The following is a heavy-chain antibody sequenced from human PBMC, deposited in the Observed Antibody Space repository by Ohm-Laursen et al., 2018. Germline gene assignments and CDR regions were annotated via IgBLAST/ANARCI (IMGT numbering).Heavy chain of an antibody. Sequence: SDTLSLTCSVSGDSISAHYWSWIRQPPGKGLEWIGYIHHTGYTTYNPSLRSRVTISVEKPKNQFSLNLRSVTAADTALYYCARTLISGAIYGDYWYFDLWGRGTLVTVSS. CDR1: GDSISAHY. CDR3: ARTLISGAIYGDYWYFDL. J-gene: IGHJ2*01. CDR2: IHHTGYT. D-gene: IGHD4/OR15-4a*01. V-gene: IGHV4-59*07.